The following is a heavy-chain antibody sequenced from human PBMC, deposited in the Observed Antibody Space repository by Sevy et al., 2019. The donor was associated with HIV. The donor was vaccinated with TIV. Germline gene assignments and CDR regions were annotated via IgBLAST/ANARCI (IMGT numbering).Heavy chain of an antibody. CDR3: ARGVTVTTVPYYFDY. J-gene: IGHJ4*02. CDR1: SGSFSAYY. V-gene: IGHV4-34*01. Sequence: SETLSLTCAVYSGSFSAYYWSWIRQPPGKGLEWIGEINHSGSTNYNPSLKSRVTISLHTSNIQFSLKLTSVTAADTAVYYCARGVTVTTVPYYFDYWGQGTLVTVSS. D-gene: IGHD4-4*01. CDR2: INHSGST.